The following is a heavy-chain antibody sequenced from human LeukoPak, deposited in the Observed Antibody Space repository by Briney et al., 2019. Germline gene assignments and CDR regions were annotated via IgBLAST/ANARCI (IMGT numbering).Heavy chain of an antibody. J-gene: IGHJ4*02. CDR1: GFTVSSNY. CDR2: IYSGGST. D-gene: IGHD1-26*01. V-gene: IGHV3-66*01. Sequence: GGSLRLSCAASGFTVSSNYMSWVRQAPGKGLEWVSVIYSGGSTYYADSVKGRFTISRDNSKNTLYLQMNSLRAEDTAVYYCAREGSGSYSHAGLDYWGQGTLVTVSP. CDR3: AREGSGSYSHAGLDY.